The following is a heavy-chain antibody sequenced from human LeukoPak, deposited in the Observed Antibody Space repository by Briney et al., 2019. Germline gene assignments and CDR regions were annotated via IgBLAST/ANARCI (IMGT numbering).Heavy chain of an antibody. CDR2: ISGSRSYT. V-gene: IGHV3-23*01. CDR1: GFTFSSYA. J-gene: IGHJ4*02. D-gene: IGHD3-22*01. CDR3: AREYYDSSGYYYFDC. Sequence: GGSLRLSCAASGFTFSSYAMSWVRQAPGKGLEWVSAISGSRSYTYYADSVKGRFTISRDNSKNSLYLQMNSLRAEDTAVYYCAREYYDSSGYYYFDCWGQGTLVTVSS.